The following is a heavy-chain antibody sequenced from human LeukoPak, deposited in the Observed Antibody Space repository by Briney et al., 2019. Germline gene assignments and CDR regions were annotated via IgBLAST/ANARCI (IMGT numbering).Heavy chain of an antibody. Sequence: GGPLRLSSTASGFTFSDYGMHWVRQPPGKGLEWVAIIWYDGSNKKYEDSVKGRFTISRDNSKNTLYLQMNSLRAEDTAVYYCARGVDYYENSGTIDYWGQGTLVTVSS. V-gene: IGHV3-33*01. J-gene: IGHJ4*02. CDR3: ARGVDYYENSGTIDY. CDR2: IWYDGSNK. CDR1: GFTFSDYG. D-gene: IGHD3-22*01.